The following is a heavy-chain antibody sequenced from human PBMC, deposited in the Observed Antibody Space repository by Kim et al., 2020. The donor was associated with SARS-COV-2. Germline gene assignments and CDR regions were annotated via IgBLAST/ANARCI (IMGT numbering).Heavy chain of an antibody. V-gene: IGHV1-69*06. CDR2: ISPIFGTT. Sequence: SVKVSCKASGGTFSSNAISWVRQAPGQGLEWMGGISPIFGTTNYAQKFLGRVMITADKSTSTVYMELSSLRSEDTAVYYCATHATLTTVTDFPSSFDMWGQGTMVTVSS. CDR3: ATHATLTTVTDFPSSFDM. D-gene: IGHD4-17*01. J-gene: IGHJ3*02. CDR1: GGTFSSNA.